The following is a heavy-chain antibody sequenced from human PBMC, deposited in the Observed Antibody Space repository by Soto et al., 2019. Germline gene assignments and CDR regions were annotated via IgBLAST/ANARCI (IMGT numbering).Heavy chain of an antibody. CDR2: ISYDGSNK. D-gene: IGHD3-3*01. CDR3: AKVLGITIFGYTYYYGMDV. Sequence: PGGSLRLSCAASGFTFSSYGMHWVRQAPGKGLEWVAVISYDGSNKYYADSVKGRFTISRDNSKKTLYLQMNSLRAEDTTVYYSAKVLGITIFGYTYYYGMDVWGQGTTVTVSS. J-gene: IGHJ6*02. CDR1: GFTFSSYG. V-gene: IGHV3-30*18.